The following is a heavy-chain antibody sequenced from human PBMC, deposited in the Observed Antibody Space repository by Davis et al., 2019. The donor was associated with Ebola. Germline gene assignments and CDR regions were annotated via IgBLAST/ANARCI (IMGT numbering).Heavy chain of an antibody. J-gene: IGHJ4*02. CDR3: ARGTGGVATLNY. V-gene: IGHV4-59*01. Sequence: MPSETLSLTCTVSGDSISTYYWSWIRQPPGKGLEWIGYIHYSWSTNYNPSLKSRVTISVDTSKNQFSLRLSSITTADAAVYYCARGTGGVATLNYWGQGTLVTVSS. CDR1: GDSISTYY. D-gene: IGHD3-16*01. CDR2: IHYSWST.